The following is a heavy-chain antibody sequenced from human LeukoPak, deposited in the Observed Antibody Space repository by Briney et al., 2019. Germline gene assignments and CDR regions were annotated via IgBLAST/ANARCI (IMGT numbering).Heavy chain of an antibody. CDR3: ARGGVVASAEYFQH. J-gene: IGHJ1*01. Sequence: PGRSLRLSCAASGFTFSSYGMHWVRQAPGKGLEWVAVIWYDGSNKYYADSVKGRFTISRDNSKNTLYLQMNSLRAEDTAVYYCARGGVVASAEYFQHWGQGTLVTVSS. CDR2: IWYDGSNK. D-gene: IGHD2-15*01. CDR1: GFTFSSYG. V-gene: IGHV3-33*01.